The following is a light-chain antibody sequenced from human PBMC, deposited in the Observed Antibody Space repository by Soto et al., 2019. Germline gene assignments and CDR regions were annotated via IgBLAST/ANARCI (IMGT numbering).Light chain of an antibody. CDR2: EAS. CDR3: QQYSNWPPMYT. Sequence: EIVLTQSPATLSLSPGERATLSCRASQSVGNNLAWYQQKPGQAPGLLIYEASTRATGIPARFSGSGSGTDFTLTISSLEPEDFAVYYCQQYSNWPPMYTFGQGTKLEIK. CDR1: QSVGNN. J-gene: IGKJ2*01. V-gene: IGKV3-11*01.